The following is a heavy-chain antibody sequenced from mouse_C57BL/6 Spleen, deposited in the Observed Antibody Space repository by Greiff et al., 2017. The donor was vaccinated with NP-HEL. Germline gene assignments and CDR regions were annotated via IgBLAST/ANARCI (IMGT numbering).Heavy chain of an antibody. CDR1: GFSFTSYG. J-gene: IGHJ4*01. CDR3: ARTPITTGKAYYAMDY. Sequence: VQLVESGPGLVQPSQSLSITCTVSGFSFTSYGVHWVRQSPGKGLEWLGVIWSGGSTDYNADFISRLSISKNNSTSQVFFKMNSLQADDTSIYYCARTPITTGKAYYAMDYWGQGTSVTVSS. V-gene: IGHV2-2*01. D-gene: IGHD1-1*01. CDR2: IWSGGST.